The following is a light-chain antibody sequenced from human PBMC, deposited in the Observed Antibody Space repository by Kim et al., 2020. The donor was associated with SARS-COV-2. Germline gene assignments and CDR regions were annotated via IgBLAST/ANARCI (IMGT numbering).Light chain of an antibody. CDR2: FDR. J-gene: IGLJ1*01. CDR3: QWWDSSNDPYV. V-gene: IGLV3-21*04. Sequence: PGNTAEITCARHNLQNKRVPRYQQKPGPAPVPVISFDRAPPSGLPERFSVSHSGNTATLALSRVEAGDEADYYCQWWDSSNDPYVFGTGTKVTV. CDR1: NLQNKR.